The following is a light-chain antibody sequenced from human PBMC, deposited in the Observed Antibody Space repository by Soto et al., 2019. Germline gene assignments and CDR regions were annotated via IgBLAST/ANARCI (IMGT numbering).Light chain of an antibody. Sequence: QSVLTQPPSASGTPGQRVTISCSGSSSNIATNYVYWSQQLPGTAPKLLIYRNSQRPSGVPDRFSGSNSGTSASLAISGLRSDDELDYYCAVWDESRRGLVVLGAGTTRTV. CDR3: AVWDESRRGLVV. CDR1: SSNIATNY. CDR2: RNS. V-gene: IGLV1-47*01. J-gene: IGLJ2*01.